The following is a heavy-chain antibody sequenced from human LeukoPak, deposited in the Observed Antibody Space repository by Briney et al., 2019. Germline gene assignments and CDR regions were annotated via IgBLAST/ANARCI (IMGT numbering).Heavy chain of an antibody. CDR1: GFTLSSYS. V-gene: IGHV3-21*01. D-gene: IGHD5-12*01. CDR3: ARDWLAPYFDY. CDR2: ISSSSSYI. Sequence: GGSLRLSCAASGFTLSSYSMNWVRQAPGKGLEWVSFISSSSSYIFYADSVKGRFTISRDNAKNSVYLQMNSLTAEDTAVYYCARDWLAPYFDYWGQGTLVTVSS. J-gene: IGHJ4*02.